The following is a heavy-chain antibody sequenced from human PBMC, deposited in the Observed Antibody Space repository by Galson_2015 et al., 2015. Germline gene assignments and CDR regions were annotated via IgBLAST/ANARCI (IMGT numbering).Heavy chain of an antibody. D-gene: IGHD3-10*01. CDR3: ARGGYYYGSDGIDD. Sequence: ALRLACAASGFTFSSYGLHWVRQAPGKGLEWVAVIRSDGSNKYYADSVKGRFTISRDNSKDTLYLQMNSLRAEDTAVCYCARGGYYYGSDGIDDGGQGTLGTVSS. J-gene: IGHJ4*02. CDR1: GFTFSSYG. CDR2: IRSDGSNK. V-gene: IGHV3-33*01.